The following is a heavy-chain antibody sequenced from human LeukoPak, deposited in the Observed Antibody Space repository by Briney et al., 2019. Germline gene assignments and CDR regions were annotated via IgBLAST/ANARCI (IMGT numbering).Heavy chain of an antibody. CDR1: GESVSSNSAA. J-gene: IGHJ4*02. V-gene: IGHV6-1*01. CDR2: TYYRSKWYN. CDR3: ARGGKHCSSTSCYRWTFDY. Sequence: SQTLSLTCDISGESVSSNSAAWNWIRQSPSRGLEWLGRTYYRSKWYNDYAVSVKSRITINPDTSKNQFSLQLNSVTPEDTAVYYCARGGKHCSSTSCYRWTFDYWGQGTLVTVSS. D-gene: IGHD2-2*01.